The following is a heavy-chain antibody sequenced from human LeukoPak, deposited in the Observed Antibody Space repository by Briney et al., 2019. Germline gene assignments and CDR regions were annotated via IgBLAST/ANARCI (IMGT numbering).Heavy chain of an antibody. CDR3: ARADYYGSGSSNDY. J-gene: IGHJ4*02. CDR1: GGSIRRYY. CDR2: IYYSGST. Sequence: SETLSLTCTVSGGSIRRYYWSWIRQPPGKGLEWVGYIYYSGSTNYNPSLKNRVTISVDTSTNQFSLKLSSVTAADTAVYYCARADYYGSGSSNDYWGQGTLVTVSS. D-gene: IGHD3-10*01. V-gene: IGHV4-59*01.